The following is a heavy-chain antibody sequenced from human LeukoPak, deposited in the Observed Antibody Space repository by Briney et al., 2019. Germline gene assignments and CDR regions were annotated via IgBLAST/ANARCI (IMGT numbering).Heavy chain of an antibody. D-gene: IGHD3-10*01. CDR2: ISGGVGST. CDR1: GFTFSSYA. J-gene: IGHJ4*02. Sequence: GGSLRLSCAASGFTFSSYAMSWVRQAPGKGLEWVSTISGGVGSTYYADSVKGRFTISRDNSKKTLSLQMNSLRAEDTAVYYCAKAHYYASVKSKSFDHWGQGALVTVSS. V-gene: IGHV3-23*01. CDR3: AKAHYYASVKSKSFDH.